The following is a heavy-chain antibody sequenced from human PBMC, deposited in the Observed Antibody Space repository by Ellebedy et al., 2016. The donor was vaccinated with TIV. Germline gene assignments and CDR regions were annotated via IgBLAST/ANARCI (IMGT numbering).Heavy chain of an antibody. Sequence: GESLKISCEGSGYSFTNYWIAWVRQMPGKGLEWRGLIYPDDSDTAYSPSFQGQVTISPDKSLSTAYLQWSSLKASDTAVYYCARHRSVGATSYGMDVWGQGTTVTVSS. CDR3: ARHRSVGATSYGMDV. CDR2: IYPDDSDT. J-gene: IGHJ6*02. D-gene: IGHD1-26*01. V-gene: IGHV5-51*01. CDR1: GYSFTNYW.